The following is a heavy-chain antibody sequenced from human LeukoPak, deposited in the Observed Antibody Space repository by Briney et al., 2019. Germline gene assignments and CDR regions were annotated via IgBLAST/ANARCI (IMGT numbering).Heavy chain of an antibody. V-gene: IGHV1-2*02. CDR2: INPNSGGT. Sequence: ASVKVSCKASGYTFTGYYMLWVRQAPGQGLEWMGWINPNSGGTNYAQKFQGRVTMTRDTSISTAFMELSRLRSDDTAVYYCARDREYSSSSFPTYYYYYMDVWGKGTTVTVSS. CDR3: ARDREYSSSSFPTYYYYYMDV. CDR1: GYTFTGYY. D-gene: IGHD6-6*01. J-gene: IGHJ6*03.